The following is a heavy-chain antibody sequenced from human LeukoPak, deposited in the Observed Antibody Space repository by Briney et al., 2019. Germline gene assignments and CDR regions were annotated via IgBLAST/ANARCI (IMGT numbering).Heavy chain of an antibody. CDR2: ISYDGSNK. CDR3: ARDYGRYCSGGSCYPEH. J-gene: IGHJ1*01. V-gene: IGHV3-30-3*01. CDR1: GFTFSTYA. D-gene: IGHD2-15*01. Sequence: GRSLRLSCAASGFTFSTYAMHWVRQAPRKGLEWVAVISYDGSNKYYADSVKGRFTISRDNSKNTLYLQMNSLRAEDTAVYYCARDYGRYCSGGSCYPEHWGQGTLVTVSS.